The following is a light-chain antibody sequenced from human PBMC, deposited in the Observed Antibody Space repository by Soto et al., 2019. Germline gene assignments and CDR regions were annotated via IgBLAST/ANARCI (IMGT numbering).Light chain of an antibody. Sequence: EIVMTQSPATLSVSPGERATRSCRASQSVSSSYLAWYQQKPGQAPRLLIYGVSTRATGIPARFSGSESGTEFTLTINSLQSEDFAVYYCQQYFSWPRGTFGQGTKVDIK. CDR2: GVS. J-gene: IGKJ1*01. V-gene: IGKV3-15*01. CDR3: QQYFSWPRGT. CDR1: QSVSSSY.